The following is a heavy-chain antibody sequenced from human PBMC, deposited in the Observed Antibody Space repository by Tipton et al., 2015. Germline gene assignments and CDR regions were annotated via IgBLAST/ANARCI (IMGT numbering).Heavy chain of an antibody. CDR2: IHYTGNT. Sequence: TLSLTCTVSGGSISSHYWSWIRQPPGKGLEWIGHIHYTGNTNYNPTLRSRVTISVDMSKNNFSLRLTSVTAADTAVYFCATDISSSSVGWFDPWGQGTLVTVSS. V-gene: IGHV4-59*11. CDR3: ATDISSSSVGWFDP. D-gene: IGHD6-6*01. J-gene: IGHJ5*02. CDR1: GGSISSHY.